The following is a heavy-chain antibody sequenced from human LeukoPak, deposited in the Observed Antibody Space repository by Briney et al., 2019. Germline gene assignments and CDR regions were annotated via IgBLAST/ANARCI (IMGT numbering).Heavy chain of an antibody. CDR1: GLTFSNYG. Sequence: GGSLRLSCAASGLTFSNYGLHWARQAPGKGLDWVSTINASGGTTYYADSVQGRFTISRDNSKNTLFLQVNSLRAEDTAVYYCARDKGIGRYGMDVWGQGTTVTVSS. J-gene: IGHJ6*02. CDR2: INASGGTT. D-gene: IGHD1-1*01. V-gene: IGHV3-23*01. CDR3: ARDKGIGRYGMDV.